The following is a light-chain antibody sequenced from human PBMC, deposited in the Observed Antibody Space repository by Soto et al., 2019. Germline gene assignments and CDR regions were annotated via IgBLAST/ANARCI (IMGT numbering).Light chain of an antibody. CDR1: QSVTNSF. CDR3: QQYSTLPHT. CDR2: GVS. V-gene: IGKV3-20*01. Sequence: ENVLTQSPGTLSLSPGERATLSCRASQSVTNSFFAWYQQIPGQAPRLLIYGVSSRATGIPDRFSGSGSGTDFTLTISRLEPEDFVVYYCQQYSTLPHTFGQGTKLEV. J-gene: IGKJ2*01.